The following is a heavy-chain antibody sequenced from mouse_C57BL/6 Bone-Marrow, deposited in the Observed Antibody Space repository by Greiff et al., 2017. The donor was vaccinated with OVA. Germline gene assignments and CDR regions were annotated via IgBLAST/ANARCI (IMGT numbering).Heavy chain of an antibody. CDR2: INPYNGDT. CDR3: TYDYDVDY. D-gene: IGHD2-4*01. Sequence: DVKLQQSGPELVKPGASVKISCKASGYSFTGYFMNWVMQRHGKSLEWIGRINPYNGDTFYNKKFKGKATLTVDKSSSTAHMGLRSLTSEASAFYYCTYDYDVDYWGKGTTVTVSS. CDR1: GYSFTGYF. J-gene: IGHJ4*01. V-gene: IGHV1-20*01.